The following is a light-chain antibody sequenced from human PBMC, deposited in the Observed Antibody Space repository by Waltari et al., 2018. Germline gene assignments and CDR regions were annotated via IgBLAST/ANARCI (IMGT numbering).Light chain of an antibody. CDR3: QQLDTYPRT. CDR1: QGISNF. CDR2: AAS. Sequence: TCRASQGISNFVAWYQQKPGKAPEVLIFAASTLRTGVPSRFSGRGSGTDFTLTISSLQPEDFATYFCQQLDTYPRTFGQGTKVEIK. J-gene: IGKJ1*01. V-gene: IGKV1-9*01.